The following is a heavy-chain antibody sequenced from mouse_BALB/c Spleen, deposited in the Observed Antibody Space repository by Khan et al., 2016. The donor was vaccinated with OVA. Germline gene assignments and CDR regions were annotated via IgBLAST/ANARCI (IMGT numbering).Heavy chain of an antibody. CDR1: GYTFTTYW. Sequence: QVQLQQSGAELAKPGASVKMSCKTSGYTFTTYWMHWVKQRPGQGLEWIGYINPTSGHTDYNEKFKDKATLSADKSSSTAYMQLSSLTSEDSAVYYCTRDRIGYWGQGTTLTVSS. CDR3: TRDRIGY. J-gene: IGHJ2*01. V-gene: IGHV1-7*01. CDR2: INPTSGHT.